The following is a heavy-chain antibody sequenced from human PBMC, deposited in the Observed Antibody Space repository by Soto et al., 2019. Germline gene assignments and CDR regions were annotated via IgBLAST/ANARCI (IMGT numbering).Heavy chain of an antibody. V-gene: IGHV3-21*01. CDR1: GFTFSSYS. D-gene: IGHD5-12*01. CDR3: ARDGDSGPPGYYYYYYGMDV. Sequence: EVQLVESGGGLVKPGGSLRLSCAASGFTFSSYSMNWFRQAPGKVLEWVSSISSSSSYIYYADSVKGRFTISRDNAKNSLSLQMNSLRAEDTAVYYCARDGDSGPPGYYYYYYGMDVWGQGTTVTVSS. J-gene: IGHJ6*02. CDR2: ISSSSSYI.